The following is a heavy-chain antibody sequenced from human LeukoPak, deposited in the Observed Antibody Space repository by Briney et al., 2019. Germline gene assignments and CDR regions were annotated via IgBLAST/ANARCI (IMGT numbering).Heavy chain of an antibody. CDR1: GGSFSGYY. J-gene: IGHJ4*02. V-gene: IGHV4-34*01. CDR2: INHSGST. CDR3: ARGRGYNSFDY. Sequence: SETLSLTCAVYGGSFSGYYWSWIRQPPGKGLEWIGEINHSGSTNYNPSLKSRVTTSVATSKNQSSLKLSSVTAADTAVYYCARGRGYNSFDYWGQGTLVTVSS. D-gene: IGHD5-24*01.